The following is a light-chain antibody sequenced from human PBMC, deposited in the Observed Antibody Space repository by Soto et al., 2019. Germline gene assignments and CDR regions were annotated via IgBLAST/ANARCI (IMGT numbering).Light chain of an antibody. J-gene: IGKJ4*01. Sequence: EIVMTQSPDTLSVSPGERATLSCRASQSVSSNVVWYQQKPGQAPRLLIYGASTRATGIPARFSGSGSGTEFTLTISSLQSEDFAVYYCQQYNDWPPLTFGGGTKVDIK. CDR3: QQYNDWPPLT. CDR2: GAS. CDR1: QSVSSN. V-gene: IGKV3D-15*01.